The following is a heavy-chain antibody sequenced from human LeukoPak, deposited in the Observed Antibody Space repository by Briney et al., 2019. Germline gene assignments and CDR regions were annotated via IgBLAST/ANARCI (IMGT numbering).Heavy chain of an antibody. V-gene: IGHV4-34*01. D-gene: IGHD3-3*01. CDR3: ARSYDFWSGFDY. Sequence: SETLSLTCAVYGGSFSAYYWSWIRQPPGKGLEWIGEINHSGSTNYNPSLKSRVTISVDTSKNQLSLKLNSVTAADTAVYYCARSYDFWSGFDYWGQGTLVTVSS. CDR2: INHSGST. CDR1: GGSFSAYY. J-gene: IGHJ4*02.